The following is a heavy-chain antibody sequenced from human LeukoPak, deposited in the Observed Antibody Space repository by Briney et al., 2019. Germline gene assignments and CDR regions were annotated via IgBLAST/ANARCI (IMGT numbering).Heavy chain of an antibody. J-gene: IGHJ4*02. D-gene: IGHD5-24*01. CDR1: GFTFSSYA. CDR3: ARGPKMATIDY. Sequence: GGSLRLSCVASGFTFSSYAMSWVRQAPGKGLEWVSAVSGSGGNTYYADYYADSVKGRFTISRDNSKNTLYLQMNSLRGEDTAVYYCARGPKMATIDYWGQGTLVTVSS. V-gene: IGHV3-23*01. CDR2: VSGSGGNT.